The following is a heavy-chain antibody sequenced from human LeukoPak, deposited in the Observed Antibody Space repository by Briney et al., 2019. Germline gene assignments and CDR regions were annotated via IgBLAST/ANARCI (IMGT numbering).Heavy chain of an antibody. V-gene: IGHV3-23*01. Sequence: PGGSLRLSCSASGFTFSSFAMNWVRQAPGKGLEWVSIISGYGDTTYYTDSVKGRFTISRDNSKNTLYLQMNSLRAEDTAVYYCARGTMVRGANDYWGQGTLVTVSS. J-gene: IGHJ4*02. CDR2: ISGYGDTT. D-gene: IGHD3-10*01. CDR1: GFTFSSFA. CDR3: ARGTMVRGANDY.